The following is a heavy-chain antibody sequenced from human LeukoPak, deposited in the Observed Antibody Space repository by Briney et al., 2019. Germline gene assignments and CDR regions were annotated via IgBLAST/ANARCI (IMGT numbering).Heavy chain of an antibody. V-gene: IGHV4-38-2*01. CDR1: GYSISSGYY. Sequence: PSETLSLTCAVSGYSISSGYYWGWIRQPPGKGLEWIGSIYHSGSTYYNPSLKSRVTISVDTSKNQFSLKLSSVTAADTAVYYCARGRPYYCSSTSCRDRYYYYYMDVWGKGTTVTVSS. CDR2: IYHSGST. CDR3: ARGRPYYCSSTSCRDRYYYYYMDV. J-gene: IGHJ6*03. D-gene: IGHD2-2*01.